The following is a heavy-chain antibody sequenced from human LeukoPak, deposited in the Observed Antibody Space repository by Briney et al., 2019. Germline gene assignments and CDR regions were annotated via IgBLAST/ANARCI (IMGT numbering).Heavy chain of an antibody. CDR1: GFTFSSYA. D-gene: IGHD3-22*01. Sequence: GGSLRLSCAASGFTFSSYAMSWVRQAPGKGLEWVSAISDSGGSTYYADSVKGRFTISRDNSKNTLYLQMNSLRAEDTAVYYCAITGYYDSSGYYLWGDYYYGMDVWGQGTTVTVSS. J-gene: IGHJ6*02. CDR3: AITGYYDSSGYYLWGDYYYGMDV. V-gene: IGHV3-23*01. CDR2: ISDSGGST.